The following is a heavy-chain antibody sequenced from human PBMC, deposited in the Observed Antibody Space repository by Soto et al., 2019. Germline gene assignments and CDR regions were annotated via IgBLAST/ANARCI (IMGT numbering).Heavy chain of an antibody. D-gene: IGHD2-2*01. CDR2: MNPNSGNT. CDR1: GYTFTSYD. V-gene: IGHV1-8*01. Sequence: ASVKVSCKASGYTFTSYDINWVRQATGQGLEWMGWMNPNSGNTGYAQKFQGRVTMTRNTSISAAYMELSSLRSEDTAVYYCARARNRPSTSWPTGQKTDYYLDCWGQGTLVTVSS. CDR3: ARARNRPSTSWPTGQKTDYYLDC. J-gene: IGHJ4*02.